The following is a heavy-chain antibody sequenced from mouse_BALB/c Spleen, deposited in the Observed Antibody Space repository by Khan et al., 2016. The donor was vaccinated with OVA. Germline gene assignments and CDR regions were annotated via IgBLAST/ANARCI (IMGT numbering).Heavy chain of an antibody. J-gene: IGHJ4*01. Sequence: QIQLVQSGPELKKPGETVKISCKASGYTFTNYGMNWVKQSPGKALKWMGWINTYTGEPTYADDFKGRFAFSLETSASTAYLQINNLKKVDTATYYCARPPYFSYLLDYWGQGTTVTVSS. CDR3: ARPPYFSYLLDY. CDR1: GYTFTNYG. CDR2: INTYTGEP. V-gene: IGHV9-3-1*01. D-gene: IGHD2-10*01.